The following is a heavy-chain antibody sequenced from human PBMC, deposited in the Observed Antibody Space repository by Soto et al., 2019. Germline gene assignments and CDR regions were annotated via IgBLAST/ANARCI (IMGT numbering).Heavy chain of an antibody. J-gene: IGHJ6*02. CDR1: GFTFDDYT. D-gene: IGHD5-12*01. Sequence: GGSLRLSCAASGFTFDDYTMHWVRQAPGKGLEWVSLISWDGGSTYYADSVKGRFTISRDNSKNSLYLQMNSLRTEDTALYYCAKDYSGYDFGKYYYYGMDVWGQGTTVTVSS. CDR2: ISWDGGST. V-gene: IGHV3-43*01. CDR3: AKDYSGYDFGKYYYYGMDV.